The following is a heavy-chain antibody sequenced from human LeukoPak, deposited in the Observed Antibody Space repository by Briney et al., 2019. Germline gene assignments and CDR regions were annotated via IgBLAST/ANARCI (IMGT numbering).Heavy chain of an antibody. CDR1: GGSISSSSYY. V-gene: IGHV4-39*01. D-gene: IGHD3-22*01. J-gene: IGHJ4*02. CDR3: ARQIVTYYYDSSGYSQPIYFDY. CDR2: IYYSGST. Sequence: PSETLSLTCTVSGGSISSSSYYWGWIRQPPGTGLEWIGSIYYSGSTYYNPSLKSRVTISVDTSKNQFSLKLSSVTAADTAVYYCARQIVTYYYDSSGYSQPIYFDYWGQGTLVTVSS.